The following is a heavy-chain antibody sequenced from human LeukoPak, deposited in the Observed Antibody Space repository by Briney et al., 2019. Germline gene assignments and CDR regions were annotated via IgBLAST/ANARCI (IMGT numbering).Heavy chain of an antibody. Sequence: KPSETLSLTCTVSGYSISSGYYWGWIRQPPGKGLEWIGSIYHSGSTYYNPSLKSRVTISVDTSKNQFSLKLSSVTAADTAVYYCASGGIQLWPEVWGQGTLVTVSS. CDR1: GYSISSGYY. CDR3: ASGGIQLWPEV. D-gene: IGHD5-18*01. CDR2: IYHSGST. J-gene: IGHJ4*02. V-gene: IGHV4-38-2*02.